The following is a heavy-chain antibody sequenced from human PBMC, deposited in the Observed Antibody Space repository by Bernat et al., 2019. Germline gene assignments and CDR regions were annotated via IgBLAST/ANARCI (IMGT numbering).Heavy chain of an antibody. CDR2: IYYSGST. Sequence: ISSGGYYWSWIRQHPGKGLEWIGYIYYSGSTYYNPSLKSRVTIAVDTSKNQFSMKLSSVTAADTAVYYCARGMIKVTERIYYYYYMDVWGK. CDR1: ISSGGYY. V-gene: IGHV4-31*02. D-gene: IGHD2-21*02. CDR3: ARGMIKVTERIYYYYYMDV. J-gene: IGHJ6*03.